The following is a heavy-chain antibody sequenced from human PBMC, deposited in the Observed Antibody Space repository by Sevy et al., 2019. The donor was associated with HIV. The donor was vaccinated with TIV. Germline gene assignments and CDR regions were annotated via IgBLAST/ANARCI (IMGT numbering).Heavy chain of an antibody. CDR3: ARRRMPGYSSGWSGNYFDY. V-gene: IGHV1-18*04. CDR2: ISAYNGNT. CDR1: GYTFTSYG. J-gene: IGHJ4*02. D-gene: IGHD6-19*01. Sequence: ASVKVSCKASGYTFTSYGISWVRQAPGQGLEWMGWISAYNGNTNYAQKLQGRVTMTTDTSTSTAYMELRSLRSDDTDVYYCARRRMPGYSSGWSGNYFDYWGQGTLVTVSS.